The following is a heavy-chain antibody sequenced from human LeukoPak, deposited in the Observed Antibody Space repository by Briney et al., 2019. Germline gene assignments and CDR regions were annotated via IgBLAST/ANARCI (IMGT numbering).Heavy chain of an antibody. J-gene: IGHJ4*02. Sequence: GGSLRLSCAASGFTFSSYAMSWVRQAPGRGLEWVSAISGSGGSTYYADSVKGRFTISRDNSKNTLYPQMNSLRAEDTAVYYCAKGTLYGGNRPFDYWGQGTLVTVSS. CDR1: GFTFSSYA. CDR3: AKGTLYGGNRPFDY. D-gene: IGHD4-23*01. CDR2: ISGSGGST. V-gene: IGHV3-23*01.